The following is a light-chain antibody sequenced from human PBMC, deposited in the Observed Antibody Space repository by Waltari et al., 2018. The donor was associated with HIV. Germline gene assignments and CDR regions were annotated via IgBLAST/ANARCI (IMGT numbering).Light chain of an antibody. V-gene: IGLV1-40*01. CDR1: SSNIGAGYP. CDR3: QSHDSSLSGYV. CDR2: GNS. Sequence: QSVLAQPPSVSGAPGPRVTIPCTGSSSNIGAGYPVHWYQQLPGTAPKRLIYGNSNRPSGVPDRFSGSKSGTSASLAITGLQAEDEADYHCQSHDSSLSGYVFGTGTKVTVL. J-gene: IGLJ1*01.